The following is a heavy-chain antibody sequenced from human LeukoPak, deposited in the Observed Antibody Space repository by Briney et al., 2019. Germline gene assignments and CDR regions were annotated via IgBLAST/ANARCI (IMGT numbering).Heavy chain of an antibody. D-gene: IGHD3-3*01. V-gene: IGHV4-39*07. CDR2: IFYGGST. Sequence: SETLSLTCTVSGGSISTSSYYWGWVRQPPGKGLEWIGNIFYGGSTYYSPSLKSRVTISLDTSRNQLSLKLNSVTAADTAVYYCARVGPPTYDFWSGYPYYYYMDVWGKGTTVTVSS. J-gene: IGHJ6*03. CDR1: GGSISTSSYY. CDR3: ARVGPPTYDFWSGYPYYYYMDV.